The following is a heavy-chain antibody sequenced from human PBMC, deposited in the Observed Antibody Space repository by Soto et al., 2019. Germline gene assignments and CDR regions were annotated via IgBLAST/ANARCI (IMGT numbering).Heavy chain of an antibody. CDR1: GDTFNFYS. J-gene: IGHJ4*02. CDR3: ASSYGSGYRAFDY. D-gene: IGHD3-10*01. Sequence: QVQLEQSGAEVKRPGSSVKVSCKASGDTFNFYSINWVRQAPGLRLEWMGRVNPIVRMSNYAQKFQGRVTMTADKSTSTAYMELSSLRSEDTAIYYCASSYGSGYRAFDYWGQGALVTVSS. V-gene: IGHV1-69*02. CDR2: VNPIVRMS.